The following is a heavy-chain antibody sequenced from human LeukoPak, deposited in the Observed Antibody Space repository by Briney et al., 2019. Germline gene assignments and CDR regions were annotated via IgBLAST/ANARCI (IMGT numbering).Heavy chain of an antibody. J-gene: IGHJ4*02. CDR3: ARSLTAAAGNLGY. Sequence: GGSLRLSCAASGFTFSSYAMSWVRQAPGKGLAWVSSISSTTSYINYADSVRGRFTISRDNAKNSLYLQMNSLRAEDTAVYYCARSLTAAAGNLGYWGQGTLITVSS. V-gene: IGHV3-21*01. D-gene: IGHD6-13*01. CDR1: GFTFSSYA. CDR2: ISSTTSYI.